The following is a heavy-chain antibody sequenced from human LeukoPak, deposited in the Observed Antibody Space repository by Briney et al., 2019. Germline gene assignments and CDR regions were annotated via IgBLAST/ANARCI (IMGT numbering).Heavy chain of an antibody. CDR1: GFTFSSYG. D-gene: IGHD5-12*01. CDR3: AKDYTDIVRGTDY. Sequence: GGSLRLSCAASGFTFSSYGMHWVRQAPGKGLEWVAFIWYDGSNKYYVDSVKGRFTISRDNSKNTLYLQMNGLRAEDTALYYCAKDYTDIVRGTDYWGQGTLVTVSS. CDR2: IWYDGSNK. J-gene: IGHJ4*02. V-gene: IGHV3-30*02.